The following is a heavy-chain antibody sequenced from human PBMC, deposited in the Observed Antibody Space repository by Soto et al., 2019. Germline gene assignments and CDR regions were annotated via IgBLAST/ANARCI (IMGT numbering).Heavy chain of an antibody. D-gene: IGHD3-16*01. V-gene: IGHV4-39*01. CDR1: GGSISSSSYY. J-gene: IGHJ6*02. CDR3: ARGGRGDV. CDR2: IYYSGST. Sequence: PSETLSLTCTVSGGSISSSSYYWGWIRQPPGKGLEWIGSIYYSGSTYYNPPLKSRVTISVDTSKNQFSLKLSSVTAADTAVYYCARGGRGDVWGQGTTVTVSS.